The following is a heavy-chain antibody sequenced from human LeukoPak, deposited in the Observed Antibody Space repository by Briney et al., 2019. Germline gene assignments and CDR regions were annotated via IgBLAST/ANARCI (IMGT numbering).Heavy chain of an antibody. D-gene: IGHD2-2*01. V-gene: IGHV1-2*06. Sequence: ASVKVSCKASGCTFTGYYMHWVRQAPGQGLEWMGRINPNSGGKNYAQKFQGRVTMTRNTSISTAYMELSRLRSDDTAVYYCARDHSYCSSTSCYHWFDPWGQGTLVTVSS. CDR2: INPNSGGK. J-gene: IGHJ5*02. CDR1: GCTFTGYY. CDR3: ARDHSYCSSTSCYHWFDP.